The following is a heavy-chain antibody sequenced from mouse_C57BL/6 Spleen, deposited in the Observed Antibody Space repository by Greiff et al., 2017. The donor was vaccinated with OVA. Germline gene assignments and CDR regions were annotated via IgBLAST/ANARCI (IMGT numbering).Heavy chain of an antibody. CDR3: ARCITTVVEKPFDY. D-gene: IGHD1-1*01. V-gene: IGHV1-82*01. Sequence: QVQLQQSGPELVKPGASVKISCKASGYAFSSSWMNWVKQRPGKGLEWIGRIYPGDGDTNYNGKFKGKATLTADTSSSTAYMQLSSLTSEDSAVYFCARCITTVVEKPFDYWGQGTTLTVSS. J-gene: IGHJ2*01. CDR1: GYAFSSSW. CDR2: IYPGDGDT.